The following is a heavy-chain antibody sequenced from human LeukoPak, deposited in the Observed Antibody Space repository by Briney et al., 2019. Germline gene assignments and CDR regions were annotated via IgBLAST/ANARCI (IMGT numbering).Heavy chain of an antibody. J-gene: IGHJ2*01. D-gene: IGHD3-16*01. V-gene: IGHV1-18*01. CDR1: GYTFTNYD. CDR3: ARGGGGWYFDH. CDR2: INPYDGNT. Sequence: GASVKVSCKASGYTFTNYDISWVRQAPGQRLEWMGWINPYDGNTNYAQNLQGRVTMTTDTSTSTAYMELRSLRSDDTAVYYCARGGGGWYFDHWGRGTLVAVSS.